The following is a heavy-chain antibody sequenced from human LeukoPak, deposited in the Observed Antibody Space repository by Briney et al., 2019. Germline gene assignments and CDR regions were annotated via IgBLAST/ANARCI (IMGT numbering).Heavy chain of an antibody. CDR3: ARSYCSGGSCSYYYYYGMDV. Sequence: GGSLRLSCAASGFTFSSYGMHWVRQAPGKGLEWVAVIGYDGSNKYYADSVKGRFTISRDNSKNTLYLQMNSLRAEDTAVYYCARSYCSGGSCSYYYYYGMDVWGKGTTVTVSS. D-gene: IGHD2-15*01. CDR1: GFTFSSYG. V-gene: IGHV3-33*01. CDR2: IGYDGSNK. J-gene: IGHJ6*04.